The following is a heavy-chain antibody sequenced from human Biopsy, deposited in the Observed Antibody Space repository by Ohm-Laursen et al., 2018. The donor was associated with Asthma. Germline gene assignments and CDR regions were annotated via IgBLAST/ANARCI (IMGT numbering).Heavy chain of an antibody. D-gene: IGHD3-22*01. CDR1: GFSFDDCA. J-gene: IGHJ4*01. CDR3: AKSADYYDSTDYLDF. CDR2: ISWNSGNI. Sequence: TLSLTCAASGFSFDDCAMHWVRQAPGKGLEWVSSISWNSGNIDYADSMKGRFTISRDNAKNSLYLQMQSLRPEDTAFYYCAKSADYYDSTDYLDFWGRGTLVTVSS. V-gene: IGHV3-9*01.